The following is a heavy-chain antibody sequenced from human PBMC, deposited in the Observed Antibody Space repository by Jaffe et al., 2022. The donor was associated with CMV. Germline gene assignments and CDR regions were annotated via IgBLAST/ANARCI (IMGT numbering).Heavy chain of an antibody. CDR3: ARVSNVYYYYYMDV. Sequence: QVQLQESGPGLVKPSETLSLTCTVSGGSISSYYWSWIRQPPGKGLEWIGYIYYSGSTNYNPSLKSRVTISVDTSKNQFSLKLSSVTAADTAVYYCARVSNVYYYYYMDVWGKGTTVTVSS. J-gene: IGHJ6*03. CDR2: IYYSGST. CDR1: GGSISSYY. V-gene: IGHV4-59*01.